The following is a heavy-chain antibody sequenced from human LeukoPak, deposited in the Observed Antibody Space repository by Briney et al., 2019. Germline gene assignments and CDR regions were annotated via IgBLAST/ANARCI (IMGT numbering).Heavy chain of an antibody. CDR1: GYTFTSYD. D-gene: IGHD3-10*01. CDR3: ARAPRITMVRGVIYWFDP. V-gene: IGHV1-8*03. CDR2: MNPNSGNT. J-gene: IGHJ5*02. Sequence: ASVKVSCKASGYTFTSYDINWMRQATGQGLEWMGWMNPNSGNTGYAQKFQGRVTITRNTSISTAYMELSSLRSEDTAVYYCARAPRITMVRGVIYWFDPWGQGTLVTVSS.